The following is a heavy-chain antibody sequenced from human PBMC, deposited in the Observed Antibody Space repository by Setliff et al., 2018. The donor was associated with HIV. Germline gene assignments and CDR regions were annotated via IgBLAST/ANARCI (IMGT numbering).Heavy chain of an antibody. CDR1: GFTFSDYS. Sequence: GGSLRLSCVASGFTFSDYSMNWVRQAPGKGLEWVSYINNISSTISYADSVKGRFTISRDNAKSSLYLQMNSLRAEDTAVYYCTRTSRAAYWGRGTQVTVSS. D-gene: IGHD6-25*01. V-gene: IGHV3-48*01. CDR2: INNISSTI. CDR3: TRTSRAAY. J-gene: IGHJ4*02.